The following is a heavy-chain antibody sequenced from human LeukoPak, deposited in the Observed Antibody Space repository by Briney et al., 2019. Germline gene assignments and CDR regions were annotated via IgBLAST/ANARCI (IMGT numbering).Heavy chain of an antibody. V-gene: IGHV3-15*01. CDR1: GFTFSNAW. CDR3: TAGTGRSDFDY. Sequence: PGGSLRLSCAASGFTFSNAWMSWVRQAPGRGLEGVGRIKRKGDDGTIDYAAPVKGRLSISRDDSKNTLYLQMNSLKSEDTAVYYCTAGTGRSDFDYWGQGTLVTVSS. CDR2: IKRKGDDGTI. J-gene: IGHJ4*02. D-gene: IGHD3/OR15-3a*01.